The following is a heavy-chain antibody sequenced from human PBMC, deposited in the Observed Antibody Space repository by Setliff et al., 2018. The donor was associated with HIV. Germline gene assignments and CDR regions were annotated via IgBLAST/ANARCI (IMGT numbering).Heavy chain of an antibody. Sequence: PSETLSLTCAVSGGFFSSTNWWGWVRQSPGKGLEWIGEIYHTGSANYNPSLTGRVIISGDKSKNQFSLKLKSLTAADTALYYCVRERRTPSYSTSSGRTYQYNMDVWG. CDR3: VRERRTPSYSTSSGRTYQYNMDV. J-gene: IGHJ6*03. CDR2: IYHTGSA. CDR1: GGFFSSTNW. D-gene: IGHD2-21*01. V-gene: IGHV4-4*02.